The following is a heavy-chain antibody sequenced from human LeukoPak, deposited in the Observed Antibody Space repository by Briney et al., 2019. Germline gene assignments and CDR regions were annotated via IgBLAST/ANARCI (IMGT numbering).Heavy chain of an antibody. CDR1: GGSFSGYY. J-gene: IGHJ4*02. V-gene: IGHV4-34*01. CDR2: INHSGST. CDR3: ASLNSGWYHDY. Sequence: SETLSLTCAVYGGSFSGYYWSWISQPPGKGLEWIGEINHSGSTNYNPSLKSRVTISVDTSKNQFSLKLSSVTAADTAVYYCASLNSGWYHDYWGQGTLVTVSS. D-gene: IGHD6-19*01.